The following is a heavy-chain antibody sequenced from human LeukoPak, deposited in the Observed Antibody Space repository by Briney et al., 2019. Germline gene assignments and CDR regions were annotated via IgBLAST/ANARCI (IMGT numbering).Heavy chain of an antibody. V-gene: IGHV4-34*01. Sequence: SETLSLTCAVYGGSFSGYYWSWIRQPPGKGLEWIGEINDSGGTNYNPSLKSRFTISVDTPKNQFSLKLSSVTAADTAIYYCARGPRGAKSSGWYLLGFDYWGQGTLVTVSS. J-gene: IGHJ4*02. CDR3: ARGPRGAKSSGWYLLGFDY. CDR2: INDSGGT. CDR1: GGSFSGYY. D-gene: IGHD6-19*01.